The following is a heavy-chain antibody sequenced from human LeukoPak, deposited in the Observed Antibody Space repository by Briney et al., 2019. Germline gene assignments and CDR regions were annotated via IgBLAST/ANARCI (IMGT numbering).Heavy chain of an antibody. V-gene: IGHV1-46*01. CDR1: GYTFTGYY. D-gene: IGHD4-11*01. Sequence: ASVKVSCEASGYTFTGYYMHWVRQAPGQGLEWMGIINPSGGSTSYAQKFQGRVTMTRDMSTSTVYMELSSLRSEDTAVYYCARNSNYGYYYMDVWGKGTTVTVSS. CDR3: ARNSNYGYYYMDV. CDR2: INPSGGST. J-gene: IGHJ6*03.